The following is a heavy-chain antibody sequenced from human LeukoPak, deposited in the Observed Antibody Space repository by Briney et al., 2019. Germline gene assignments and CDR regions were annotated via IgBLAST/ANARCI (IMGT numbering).Heavy chain of an antibody. CDR1: GFTFSNYA. CDR2: ITSSNNI. V-gene: IGHV3-21*04. Sequence: GGSLRLSCAASGFTFSNYAMNWVRQAPGKGLECVSSITSSNNIYYADSVKGRFTISRDNAQNSLYLQMNSLRAEDTAVYYCARDLLYCSGGSCATYYYYYYGMDVWGQGTTVTVSS. J-gene: IGHJ6*02. D-gene: IGHD2-15*01. CDR3: ARDLLYCSGGSCATYYYYYYGMDV.